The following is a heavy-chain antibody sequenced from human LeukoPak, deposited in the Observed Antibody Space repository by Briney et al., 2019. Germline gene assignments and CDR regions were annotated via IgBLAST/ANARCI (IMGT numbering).Heavy chain of an antibody. CDR1: GNYW. Sequence: GGSLRLSCAASGNYWMHWVRQAPGKGLVWVSHINSDGSWTSYADSVKGRFTISKDNAKNTVYLRMNSLRAEDTAVYYCVSFYETYWGRGTLVTVSS. CDR3: VSFYETY. CDR2: INSDGSWT. J-gene: IGHJ4*02. D-gene: IGHD2/OR15-2a*01. V-gene: IGHV3-74*01.